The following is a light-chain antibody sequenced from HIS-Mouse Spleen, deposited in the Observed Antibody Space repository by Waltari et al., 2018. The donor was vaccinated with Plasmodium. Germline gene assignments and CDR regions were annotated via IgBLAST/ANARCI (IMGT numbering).Light chain of an antibody. CDR3: CSYAGSSTWV. Sequence: SALTQPTSVPGSPGQQITITRTGPSNDDGSSNLVSWYQQHPGQAPKLLIYEGSTRPSGVSNRFSGAKSGNTASLTIPGLHAEDEAYYYCCSYAGSSTWVFGGGTKLTVL. CDR2: EGS. V-gene: IGLV2-23*01. CDR1: SNDDGSSNL. J-gene: IGLJ3*02.